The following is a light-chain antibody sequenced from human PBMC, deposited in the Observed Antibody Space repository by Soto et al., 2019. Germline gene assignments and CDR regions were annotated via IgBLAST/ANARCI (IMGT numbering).Light chain of an antibody. V-gene: IGLV1-44*01. Sequence: QSVLTQPPSASRTPGQRVIISCSGSSSNIGNNDVYWYQQLPGTAPKLLIYSNNQRPSGVPDRFSGSKSGNTASLTVSGLQAEDEADYYCSSYAGSNNYVVFGGGTKLTVL. CDR1: SSNIGNND. J-gene: IGLJ2*01. CDR3: SSYAGSNNYVV. CDR2: SNN.